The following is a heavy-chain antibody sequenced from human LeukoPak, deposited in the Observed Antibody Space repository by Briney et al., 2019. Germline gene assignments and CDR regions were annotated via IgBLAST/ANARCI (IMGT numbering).Heavy chain of an antibody. CDR3: AKDPFPLR. CDR2: ISGSGSTT. J-gene: IGHJ4*02. V-gene: IGHV3-23*01. Sequence: PGASLRLSCAASGFTLSSYVMTWVRQARGKGLEWVSGISGSGSTTYYADSVKGRFTISRDNSKNTLYLQMNSLRGEDTAVYYCAKDPFPLRWGQGTLVTVSS. CDR1: GFTLSSYV.